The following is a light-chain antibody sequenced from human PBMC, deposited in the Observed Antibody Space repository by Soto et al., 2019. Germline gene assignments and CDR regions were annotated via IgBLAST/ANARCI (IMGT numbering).Light chain of an antibody. CDR2: GAS. V-gene: IGKV3-15*01. J-gene: IGKJ4*01. CDR3: QPHNNWPVVT. CDR1: RSISRN. Sequence: EMVLTQSPATLSGSPGERVTLSCRASRSISRNLAWYQQKAGQAPRLLIYGASTRAPGIPDRFSGRGSGTEFTLTINGLQSEDFATYYCQPHNNWPVVTFGGGTRVEIK.